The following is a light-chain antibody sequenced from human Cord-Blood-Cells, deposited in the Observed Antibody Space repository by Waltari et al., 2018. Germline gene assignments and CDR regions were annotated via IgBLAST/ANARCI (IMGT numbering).Light chain of an antibody. CDR1: QSISSY. J-gene: IGKJ2*01. V-gene: IGKV1-39*01. CDR2: AAS. CDR3: QQSYSTPPGYT. Sequence: DIQMTQSPSSLSASVGDRVTITCRVSQSISSYLNWYQQKPGKAPKLLIYAASSLQSGVPSRFSGSGSGTDFTLTISSLQPEDFATYYCQQSYSTPPGYTFGQGTKLEIK.